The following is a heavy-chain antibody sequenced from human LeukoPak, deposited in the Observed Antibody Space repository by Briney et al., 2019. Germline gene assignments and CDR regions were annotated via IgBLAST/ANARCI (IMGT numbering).Heavy chain of an antibody. V-gene: IGHV3-9*01. CDR1: GFTFDDYA. D-gene: IGHD3-22*01. CDR2: ISWNSGSI. J-gene: IGHJ5*02. Sequence: GGSLRLSCAASGFTFDDYAMHWVRQAPGKGLEWVSGISWNSGSIGYADSVKGRFTISRDNAKNSLYLQMNSLRAEDTALYYCAKGAYYYDSSGNFSWFDPWGQGTLVTVSS. CDR3: AKGAYYYDSSGNFSWFDP.